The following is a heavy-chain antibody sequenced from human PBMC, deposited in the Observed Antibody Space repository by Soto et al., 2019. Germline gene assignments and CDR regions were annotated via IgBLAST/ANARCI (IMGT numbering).Heavy chain of an antibody. CDR3: ASGDYYDSSGYIAPLDY. Sequence: ASVKVSCKASGYMFVTYGINWVRQAPGQGLEWMGWISAYNGNTKYAQNLQGRVTMTTDTSTSTAYMELRSLRSDDTAMYYCASGDYYDSSGYIAPLDYWGQGTLVTVSS. V-gene: IGHV1-18*01. CDR1: GYMFVTYG. J-gene: IGHJ4*02. CDR2: ISAYNGNT. D-gene: IGHD3-22*01.